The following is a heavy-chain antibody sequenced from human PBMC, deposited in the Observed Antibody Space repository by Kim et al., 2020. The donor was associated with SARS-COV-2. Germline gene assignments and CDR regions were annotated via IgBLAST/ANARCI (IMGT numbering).Heavy chain of an antibody. J-gene: IGHJ6*02. CDR3: ARGKNYYYGMDV. Sequence: GGSLRLSCAASGFTFSTYAMSWVRQAPGKGLEWVSAISGSGGSTYYADSVKGRFTISRDNSKNTLYLQMNSLRAEDTAVYYCARGKNYYYGMDVWGQGTTVTVSS. CDR2: ISGSGGST. V-gene: IGHV3-23*01. CDR1: GFTFSTYA.